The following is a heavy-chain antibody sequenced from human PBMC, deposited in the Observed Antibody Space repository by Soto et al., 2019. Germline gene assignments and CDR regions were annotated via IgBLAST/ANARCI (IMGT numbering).Heavy chain of an antibody. CDR3: ASGDSLEWLLLGGFHY. J-gene: IGHJ4*02. D-gene: IGHD3-3*01. CDR1: GGSISSGDYY. Sequence: QVQLQESGPGLVKPSQTLSLTCTVSGGSISSGDYYWSWIRQPPGKGLEWIGYIYYSGSTYYNPSLKSRVTISVDTSNNQFSLKLSSVTAAETAVYYCASGDSLEWLLLGGFHYWGQGTLVTVSS. CDR2: IYYSGST. V-gene: IGHV4-30-4*01.